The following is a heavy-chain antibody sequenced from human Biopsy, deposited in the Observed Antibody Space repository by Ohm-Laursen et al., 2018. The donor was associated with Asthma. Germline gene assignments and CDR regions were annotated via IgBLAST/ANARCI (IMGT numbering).Heavy chain of an antibody. D-gene: IGHD6-13*01. CDR2: ISWNSATI. CDR1: GFKFDEYT. Sequence: LRLSCAASGFKFDEYTMHWVRQAPGKGLEWVSGISWNSATIGYADSVRGRFTISRDNSRNTLYLEMSSLRVDDTAVYYCAKNNDQQLTYWGRGTLVTVSS. CDR3: AKNNDQQLTY. V-gene: IGHV3-9*01. J-gene: IGHJ4*02.